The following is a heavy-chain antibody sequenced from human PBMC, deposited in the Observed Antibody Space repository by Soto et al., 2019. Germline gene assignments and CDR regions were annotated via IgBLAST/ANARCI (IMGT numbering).Heavy chain of an antibody. CDR3: ARQDIVPAPVRAVYFDS. CDR1: GYRFTRHW. D-gene: IGHD2-8*01. V-gene: IGHV5-51*01. CDR2: IYPGDSDA. Sequence: LGESLKISCKAHGYRFTRHWIGWVRQEPGKGLEWAAVIYPGDSDARYSPSFQGQVTISADNSINTVYLQWSSLKASDTAIYFCARQDIVPAPVRAVYFDSWGQGTPVTVSS. J-gene: IGHJ4*02.